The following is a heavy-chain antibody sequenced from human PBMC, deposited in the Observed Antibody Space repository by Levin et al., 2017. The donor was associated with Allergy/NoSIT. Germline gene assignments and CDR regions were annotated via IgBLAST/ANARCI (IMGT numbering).Heavy chain of an antibody. CDR3: AKGLYSGSYSDAFDI. Sequence: GGSLRLSCAASGFTFSSYGMHWVRQAPGKGLEWVAVISYDGSNKYYADSVKGRFTISRDNSKNTLYLQMNSLRAEDTAVYYCAKGLYSGSYSDAFDIWGQGTMVTVSS. J-gene: IGHJ3*02. V-gene: IGHV3-30*18. CDR1: GFTFSSYG. CDR2: ISYDGSNK. D-gene: IGHD1-26*01.